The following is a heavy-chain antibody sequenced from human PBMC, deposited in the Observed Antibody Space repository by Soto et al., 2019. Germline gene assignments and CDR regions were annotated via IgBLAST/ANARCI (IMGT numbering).Heavy chain of an antibody. CDR1: GFTFSSYS. J-gene: IGHJ4*02. Sequence: GGSLRLSCAASGFTFSSYSMNWVRQAPGKGLEWVSYISSSSSTIYYADSVKGRFTISRDNAKNSLYLQMNSLRDEDTAVYYCARVPRYRITMVRAHPDYWGQGTLVTVSS. CDR2: ISSSSSTI. CDR3: ARVPRYRITMVRAHPDY. D-gene: IGHD3-10*01. V-gene: IGHV3-48*02.